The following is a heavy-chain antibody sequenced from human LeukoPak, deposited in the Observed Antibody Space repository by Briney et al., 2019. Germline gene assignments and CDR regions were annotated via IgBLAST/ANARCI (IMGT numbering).Heavy chain of an antibody. J-gene: IGHJ5*02. CDR3: ARVSFTMVRGVIISGPNWFDP. V-gene: IGHV1-69*06. Sequence: SVTVSCKASGGTFSSYAISWVRQAPGQGLEWMGGIIPIFGTANYAQKFQGRVTITADKSTSTAYMELSSLRSEDTAVYYCARVSFTMVRGVIISGPNWFDPWGQGTLVTVSS. D-gene: IGHD3-10*01. CDR1: GGTFSSYA. CDR2: IIPIFGTA.